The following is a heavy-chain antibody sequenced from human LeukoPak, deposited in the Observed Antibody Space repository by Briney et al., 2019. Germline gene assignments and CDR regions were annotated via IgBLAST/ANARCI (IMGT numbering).Heavy chain of an antibody. CDR1: GGTFSSYA. D-gene: IGHD2-2*01. Sequence: GSVKVSCKASGGTFSSYAISWVRQAPGQGLEWMGWINHNSGGTNYAQKFQGRVTMTRDTSISTAYMELSRLRSDDTAVYYCARDVAWDIVVVISQEYYFDYWGQGTLVTVSS. CDR2: INHNSGGT. V-gene: IGHV1-2*02. CDR3: ARDVAWDIVVVISQEYYFDY. J-gene: IGHJ4*02.